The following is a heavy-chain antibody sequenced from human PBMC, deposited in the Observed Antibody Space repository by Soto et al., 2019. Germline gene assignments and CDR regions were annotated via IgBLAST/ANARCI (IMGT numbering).Heavy chain of an antibody. J-gene: IGHJ4*02. CDR2: ISYSGST. D-gene: IGHD3-9*01. CDR3: ARARNLLTGYYKGGFYYFDL. V-gene: IGHV4-59*01. Sequence: SETLSLTCTFSGYYHSSYYLILLRPSPGKGLEWIGYISYSGSTTYNPSLKSRLTISLHTSNNQFSLTLDSVTAADTAVYYCARARNLLTGYYKGGFYYFDLWGQGTLVTVSS. CDR1: GYYHSSYY.